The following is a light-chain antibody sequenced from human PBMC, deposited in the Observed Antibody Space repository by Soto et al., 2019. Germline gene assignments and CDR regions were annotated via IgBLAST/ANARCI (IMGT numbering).Light chain of an antibody. CDR2: SNI. CDR1: SSNMGMNT. Sequence: QSVLTQPPSASGTPGQRVTISCSGSSSNMGMNTVNWYQQLPGTAPKLLIYSNIQRPSGVPDRISGSKSGTSASLAISGLQSEDEADYYCAAWDDSLNGLVFGGGTQLTVL. V-gene: IGLV1-44*01. J-gene: IGLJ2*01. CDR3: AAWDDSLNGLV.